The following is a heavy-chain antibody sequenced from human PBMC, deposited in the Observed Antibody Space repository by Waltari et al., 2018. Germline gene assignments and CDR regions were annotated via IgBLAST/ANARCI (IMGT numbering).Heavy chain of an antibody. CDR3: ARAYSSGWYGAVIGMDV. D-gene: IGHD6-19*01. J-gene: IGHJ6*02. Sequence: EVQLVESGGGLVQPGGSLRLSCAASTFTFSTYSMNWVRQAPGKWLEWFSYISSSSSTIYYADSVKGRFTISRDNAKNSLYLQMNSLRAEDTAVYYCARAYSSGWYGAVIGMDVWGQGTTVTVSS. CDR2: ISSSSSTI. V-gene: IGHV3-48*01. CDR1: TFTFSTYS.